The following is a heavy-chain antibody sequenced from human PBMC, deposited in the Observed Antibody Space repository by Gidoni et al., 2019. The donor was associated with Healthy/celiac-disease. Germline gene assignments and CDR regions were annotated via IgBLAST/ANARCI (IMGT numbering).Heavy chain of an antibody. CDR2: IYYRGST. Sequence: QVQLQESGPGLVKPSHTLSLTCTVSGGSISSGGYYWSWIRQQPGKGLEWIGYIYYRGSTYYNPDLKKRVTISVDTSKNQFALKLSSGTAADTAVYYCARGASSGEDYWGQGTLVTVSS. V-gene: IGHV4-31*03. CDR3: ARGASSGEDY. CDR1: GGSISSGGYY. J-gene: IGHJ4*02. D-gene: IGHD1-26*01.